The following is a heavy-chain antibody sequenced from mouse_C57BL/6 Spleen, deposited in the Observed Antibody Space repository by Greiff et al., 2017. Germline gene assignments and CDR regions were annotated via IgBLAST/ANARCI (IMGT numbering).Heavy chain of an antibody. CDR1: GFTFSDYG. Sequence: EVQLVESGGGLVKPGGSLKLSCAASGFTFSDYGMHWVRQAPEKGLEWVAYISSGSSTIYYADTVKGRFTISRDNAKNTLFLQMTSLRSEDTAMYYCARQSNYPVYAMDYWGQGTSVTVSS. CDR3: ARQSNYPVYAMDY. D-gene: IGHD2-5*01. J-gene: IGHJ4*01. V-gene: IGHV5-17*01. CDR2: ISSGSSTI.